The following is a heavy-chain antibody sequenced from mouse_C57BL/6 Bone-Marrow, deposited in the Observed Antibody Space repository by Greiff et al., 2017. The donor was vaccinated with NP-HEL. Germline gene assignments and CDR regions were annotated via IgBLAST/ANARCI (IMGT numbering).Heavy chain of an antibody. CDR2: INPNNGGT. Sequence: VQLQQSGAELVRPGASVKLSCTASGFNIKDDYMHWVKQSHGKSLEWIGDINPNNGGTSYNQKFKGKATLTVDKSSSTAYMELRSLTSEDSAVYYCARYKGVYYGNYWYFDVWGTGTTVTVSS. CDR3: ARYKGVYYGNYWYFDV. V-gene: IGHV1-26*01. J-gene: IGHJ1*03. CDR1: GFNIKDDY. D-gene: IGHD2-1*01.